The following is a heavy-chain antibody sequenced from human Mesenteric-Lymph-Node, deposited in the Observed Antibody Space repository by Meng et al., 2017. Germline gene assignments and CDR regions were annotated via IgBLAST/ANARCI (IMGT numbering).Heavy chain of an antibody. V-gene: IGHV1-69*01. J-gene: IGHJ4*02. Sequence: QGQRVQAGAEVTKPGSAVTVSCKAPGGTFSSYAISWVRQAPGQGLEWMGGIIPIFGTANYAQKFQGRVTITADESTSTAYMELSSLRSEDTAVYYCAREVEEQLADGPRPFDYWGQGTLVTVSS. CDR1: GGTFSSYA. D-gene: IGHD6-6*01. CDR2: IIPIFGTA. CDR3: AREVEEQLADGPRPFDY.